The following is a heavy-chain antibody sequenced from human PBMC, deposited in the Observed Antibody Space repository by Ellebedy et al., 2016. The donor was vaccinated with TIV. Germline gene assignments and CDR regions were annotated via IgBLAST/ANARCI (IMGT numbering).Heavy chain of an antibody. V-gene: IGHV1-24*01. CDR2: FDPEDGET. D-gene: IGHD3-10*01. J-gene: IGHJ6*02. CDR3: AIGFGELWGHYYYGMDV. Sequence: ASVKVSXXVSGYTLTELSMHWVRQAPGKGLEWMGGFDPEDGETIYAQKFQGRVTMTEDTSTDTAYMELSSLRSEDTAVYYCAIGFGELWGHYYYGMDVWGQGTTVTVSS. CDR1: GYTLTELS.